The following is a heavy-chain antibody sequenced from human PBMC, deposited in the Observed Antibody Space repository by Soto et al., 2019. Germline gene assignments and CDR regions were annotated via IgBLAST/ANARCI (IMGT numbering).Heavy chain of an antibody. CDR3: AGDAYYYDSSGYEYYFDY. Sequence: ASVKVSCKASGYTFTSYGISWVRQAPGQGLEWMGWISAYNGNTHYAQNLQGRVTMTTDTSTSTAYMELRSLRSDDTAVYYCAGDAYYYDSSGYEYYFDYWGQGTLVTVSS. CDR2: ISAYNGNT. J-gene: IGHJ4*02. D-gene: IGHD3-22*01. CDR1: GYTFTSYG. V-gene: IGHV1-18*01.